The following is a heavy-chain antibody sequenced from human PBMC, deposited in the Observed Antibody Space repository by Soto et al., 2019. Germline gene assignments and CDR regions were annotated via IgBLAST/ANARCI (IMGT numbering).Heavy chain of an antibody. V-gene: IGHV1-18*01. Sequence: QVQLAQSANEVKKPGTSVRVSCKAAGYTFIRYGIAWVRQAPGQGLEWMGWISPYNDYTDYAQKFQGRVSMTADTTMRIVYVHLRGAKSDGWGVYYYAGGCYYGNSGGKWSHYGLDVWSQGTSVSVSS. J-gene: IGHJ6*02. CDR2: ISPYNDYT. CDR3: AGGCYYGNSGGKWSHYGLDV. CDR1: GYTFIRYG. D-gene: IGHD2-21*01.